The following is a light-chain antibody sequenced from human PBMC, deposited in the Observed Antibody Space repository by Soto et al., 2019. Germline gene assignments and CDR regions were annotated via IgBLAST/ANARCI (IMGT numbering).Light chain of an antibody. CDR3: TSYSSSDIFYV. Sequence: QSVLTQPASVSRSPGQSITISCTGTSRDIGGYYYVSWYQHHPGKAPKLLIYQVTNRPSRVSHRFSGSKSGNTASLTISGLQADDEADYYCTSYSSSDIFYVFGTGSKGTGL. V-gene: IGLV2-14*01. J-gene: IGLJ1*01. CDR1: SRDIGGYYY. CDR2: QVT.